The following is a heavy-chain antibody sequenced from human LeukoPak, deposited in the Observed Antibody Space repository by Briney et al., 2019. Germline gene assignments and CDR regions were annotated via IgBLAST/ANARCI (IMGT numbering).Heavy chain of an antibody. V-gene: IGHV3-11*01. CDR1: GFTFSDYY. Sequence: PGGSLRLSCVVSGFTFSDYYMNWIRQAPGKGLEWLSSISSSGNAIYYRDSVKGRFTISRDNAKNSLYLQMNSLRAEDTAVYYCVRDRPFDYWGQGTLVTVSS. CDR3: VRDRPFDY. J-gene: IGHJ4*02. CDR2: ISSSGNAI.